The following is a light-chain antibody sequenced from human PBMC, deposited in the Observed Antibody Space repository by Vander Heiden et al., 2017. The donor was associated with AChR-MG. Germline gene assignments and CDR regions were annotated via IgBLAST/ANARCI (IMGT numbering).Light chain of an antibody. Sequence: VLTQSPSASASLGASVKLTCTLSSAHSSYAIAWHQQQPETGPQYLMKVDSDGSHSKGDGIPDRFSGSSSGAERYLIISSLQSEDEADYYCQTWGTDIPYVFGTGTKVTVL. V-gene: IGLV4-69*01. CDR1: SAHSSYA. J-gene: IGLJ1*01. CDR2: VDSDGSH. CDR3: QTWGTDIPYV.